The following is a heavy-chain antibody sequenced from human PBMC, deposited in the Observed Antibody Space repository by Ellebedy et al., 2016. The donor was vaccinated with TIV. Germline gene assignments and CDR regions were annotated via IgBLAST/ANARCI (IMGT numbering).Heavy chain of an antibody. CDR3: ARGDDSSGYYWTTNFDY. CDR2: ISAYNGNT. CDR1: SYTFTSYG. D-gene: IGHD3-22*01. V-gene: IGHV1-18*01. Sequence: ASVKVSXKASSYTFTSYGISWVRQAPGQGLEWMGWISAYNGNTNYAQKLQGRVTMTTDTSTSTAYMELRSLRSDDTAVYYCARGDDSSGYYWTTNFDYWGQGTLVTVSS. J-gene: IGHJ4*02.